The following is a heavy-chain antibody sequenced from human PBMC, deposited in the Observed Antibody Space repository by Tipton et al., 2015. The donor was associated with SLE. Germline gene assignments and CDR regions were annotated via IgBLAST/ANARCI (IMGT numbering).Heavy chain of an antibody. CDR2: INPNSCGT. V-gene: IGHV1-2*05. D-gene: IGHD3-10*01. CDR3: ARAQGWGSGWFDP. CDR1: GYTFTGYY. Sequence: QLVQSGAEVKKPGASVKVSCKASGYTFTGYYMHWVKQAPGQGLEWMGRINPNSCGTNYAQKLQGRVTMTRDTYISRAYMELSRLRSDDPGVYCCARAQGWGSGWFDPWGQGTLVAVSS. J-gene: IGHJ5*02.